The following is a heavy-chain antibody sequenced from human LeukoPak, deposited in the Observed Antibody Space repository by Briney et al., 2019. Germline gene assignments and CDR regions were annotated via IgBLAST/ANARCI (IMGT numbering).Heavy chain of an antibody. Sequence: GGSLRLSCGASGSTFTSYAMTWVRQAPGKGLEWVANIKTDGSLIYYVDSVKGRFTISRDNAKNSLFLEMTSLRVEDTAVYYCARDLNWETYWGQGTLVTVSS. CDR2: IKTDGSLI. V-gene: IGHV3-7*01. CDR3: ARDLNWETY. J-gene: IGHJ4*02. D-gene: IGHD7-27*01. CDR1: GSTFTSYA.